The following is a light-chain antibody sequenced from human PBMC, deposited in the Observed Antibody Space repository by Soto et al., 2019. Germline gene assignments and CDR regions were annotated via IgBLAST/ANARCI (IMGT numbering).Light chain of an antibody. CDR3: QQYNDFRST. J-gene: IGKJ2*01. CDR1: QIIGSW. Sequence: DIQMTQSPSTLSASVGDGVTITCRASQIIGSWLAWYQQKPGKAPKLLIYKATNLQSGVPSRFSGSGSGTDLSLTIRSLQPEDSETYFCQQYNDFRSTFGPGTKLGI. CDR2: KAT. V-gene: IGKV1-5*03.